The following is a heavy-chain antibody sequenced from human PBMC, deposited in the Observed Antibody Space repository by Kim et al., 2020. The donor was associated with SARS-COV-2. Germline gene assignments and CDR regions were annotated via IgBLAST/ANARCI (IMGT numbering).Heavy chain of an antibody. Sequence: ASVKVSCKASGYTFTSYAMHWVRQAPGQRLEWMGWINAGNGNTKYSQKFQGRVTITRDTSASTAYMELSSLRSEDTAVYYCARKLSSLVRGEFDYWGQGTLVTVSS. J-gene: IGHJ4*02. CDR1: GYTFTSYA. CDR3: ARKLSSLVRGEFDY. V-gene: IGHV1-3*01. D-gene: IGHD3-10*01. CDR2: INAGNGNT.